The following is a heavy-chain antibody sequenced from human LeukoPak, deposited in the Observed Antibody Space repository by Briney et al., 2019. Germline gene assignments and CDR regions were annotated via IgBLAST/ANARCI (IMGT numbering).Heavy chain of an antibody. V-gene: IGHV1-3*01. D-gene: IGHD3-10*01. Sequence: ASVKVSCKASGYTFTSYAMHWVRQAPGQRLEWMGWINAGNGNTKYSQEFQGRVTMTTDTSTSTAYMELRSLRSDDTAVYYCVRWNGSGSYYNPTFDYWGQGTLVTVSS. CDR1: GYTFTSYA. J-gene: IGHJ4*02. CDR2: INAGNGNT. CDR3: VRWNGSGSYYNPTFDY.